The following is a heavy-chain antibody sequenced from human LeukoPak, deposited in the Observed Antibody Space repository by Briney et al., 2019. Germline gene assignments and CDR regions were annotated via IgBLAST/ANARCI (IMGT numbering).Heavy chain of an antibody. V-gene: IGHV1-69*05. CDR2: IIPILGTA. D-gene: IGHD2-2*02. Sequence: AAVKLSCKAAGAAFSSYAISWVRQAPGQGLGWMGGIIPILGTANYAQKFQGRVTITTDEATSTAYMELSSLRSDDTAVYDCAREDLYCSSTSCYKNGAFDIWGQGTMVTVSS. J-gene: IGHJ3*02. CDR1: GAAFSSYA. CDR3: AREDLYCSSTSCYKNGAFDI.